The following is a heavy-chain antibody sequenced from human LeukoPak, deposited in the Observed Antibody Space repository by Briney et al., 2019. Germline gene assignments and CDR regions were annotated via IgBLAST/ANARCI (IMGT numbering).Heavy chain of an antibody. J-gene: IGHJ3*02. CDR3: ARVIRRDGYNYDGFDI. CDR1: GGSISSSSYY. CDR2: IYSSGST. D-gene: IGHD5-24*01. Sequence: SETLSLTCTVSGGSISSSSYYWGWIRRPPGKGLEWIGSIYSSGSTNCNPSLKSRVTISVDTSKNQFSLNLSSVTAADTAVYYCARVIRRDGYNYDGFDIWGQGTMVTVSS. V-gene: IGHV4-39*07.